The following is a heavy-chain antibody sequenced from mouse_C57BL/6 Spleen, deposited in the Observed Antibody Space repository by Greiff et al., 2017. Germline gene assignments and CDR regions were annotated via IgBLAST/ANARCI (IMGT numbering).Heavy chain of an antibody. Sequence: QVQLKQPGAELVKPGASVKLSCKASGYTFTSYWMQWVKQRPGQGLEWIGEIDPSDSYTNYNQKFKGKATLTVDTSSSTADMQLSSLTSEDSAVYYCARWLSLYAMDYWGQGTSVTVSS. CDR3: ARWLSLYAMDY. CDR1: GYTFTSYW. D-gene: IGHD2-2*01. J-gene: IGHJ4*01. V-gene: IGHV1-50*01. CDR2: IDPSDSYT.